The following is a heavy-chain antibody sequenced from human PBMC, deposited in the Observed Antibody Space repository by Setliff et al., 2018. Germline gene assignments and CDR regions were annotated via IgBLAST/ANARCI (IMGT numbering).Heavy chain of an antibody. J-gene: IGHJ3*02. CDR1: GGTFNSYG. CDR2: FDPEDGET. Sequence: ASVKVSCKTSGGTFNSYGIDWVRQAPGQGLEWMGGFDPEDGETIYAQKFQGRVTMTEDTSTDTAYMELSSLGSEDTAVYYCATPRSGIIDAFDIWGQGTMVTVSS. V-gene: IGHV1-24*01. CDR3: ATPRSGIIDAFDI.